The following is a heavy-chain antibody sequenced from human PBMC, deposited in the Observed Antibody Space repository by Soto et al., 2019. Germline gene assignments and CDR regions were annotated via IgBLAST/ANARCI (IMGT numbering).Heavy chain of an antibody. CDR1: GFTFSSYS. J-gene: IGHJ6*03. D-gene: IGHD3-10*01. V-gene: IGHV3-21*01. Sequence: EVQLVESGGGLVKPGGSLRLSCAASGFTFSSYSMNWVRQAPGKGLEWVSSISSSSSYIYYADSVKGRFTISRDNAKNSLYLQMNSLRAEDTAVYYCAREGTEPTMVRGVIISDYYYYMDVWGKGTTVTVSS. CDR2: ISSSSSYI. CDR3: AREGTEPTMVRGVIISDYYYYMDV.